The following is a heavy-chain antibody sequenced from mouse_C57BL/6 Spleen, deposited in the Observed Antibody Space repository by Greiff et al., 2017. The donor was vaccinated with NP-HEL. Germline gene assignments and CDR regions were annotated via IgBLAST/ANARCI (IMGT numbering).Heavy chain of an antibody. CDR3: ARRDTTVVATSSWYFDV. CDR1: GYTFTSYW. CDR2: IDPSDSYT. V-gene: IGHV1-69*01. J-gene: IGHJ1*03. Sequence: QVQLQQPGAELVMPGASVKLSCKASGYTFTSYWMHWVKQRPGQGLEWIGEIDPSDSYTNYNQKFKGKSTLTVDKSSSTAYMQLSSLTSEDSAVYYCARRDTTVVATSSWYFDVWGTGTTVTVSS. D-gene: IGHD1-1*01.